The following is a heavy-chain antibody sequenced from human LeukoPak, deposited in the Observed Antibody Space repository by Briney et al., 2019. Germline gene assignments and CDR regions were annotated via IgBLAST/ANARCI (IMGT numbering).Heavy chain of an antibody. Sequence: PGGSLRLSCEASGFTFSTFAMIWVRQPPGKGLEWVSAISGSGGSTYYADSVKGRFTISRDNSKNTLYLQMNSLRAEDTAVYYCAKGYCSSTSCYGAGYSYGSGPYYYYYMDVWGKGTTVTVSS. CDR3: AKGYCSSTSCYGAGYSYGSGPYYYYYMDV. J-gene: IGHJ6*03. D-gene: IGHD2-2*01. CDR1: GFTFSTFA. CDR2: ISGSGGST. V-gene: IGHV3-23*01.